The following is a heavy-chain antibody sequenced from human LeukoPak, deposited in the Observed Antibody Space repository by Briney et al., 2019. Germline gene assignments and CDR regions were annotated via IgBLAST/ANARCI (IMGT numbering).Heavy chain of an antibody. J-gene: IGHJ4*02. CDR2: IYYSGST. Sequence: SETLSLTCTVSGGSISSSSYYWGWIRQPPGKGLEWIGSIYYSGSTYYNPSLKSRVTISVDTSKNQFSLKLSSVTAADTAVYYCARHFKCDYFDYWRQGTLVTVSS. CDR1: GGSISSSSYY. CDR3: ARHFKCDYFDY. V-gene: IGHV4-39*01.